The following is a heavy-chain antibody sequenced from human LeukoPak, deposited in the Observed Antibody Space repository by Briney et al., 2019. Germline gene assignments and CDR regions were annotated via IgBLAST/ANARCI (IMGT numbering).Heavy chain of an antibody. CDR1: GGSISSGSYY. Sequence: SETLSLTCTVSGGSISSGSYYWSWIRQPAGKGLEWIGRIYTSGSTNYNPSLKSRVTISVDTSKNQFSLKLSSVTAADTAVYYCARRGGDYYGSGSYLGLYYFDYWGQGTLVTVSS. J-gene: IGHJ4*02. CDR2: IYTSGST. CDR3: ARRGGDYYGSGSYLGLYYFDY. D-gene: IGHD3-10*01. V-gene: IGHV4-61*02.